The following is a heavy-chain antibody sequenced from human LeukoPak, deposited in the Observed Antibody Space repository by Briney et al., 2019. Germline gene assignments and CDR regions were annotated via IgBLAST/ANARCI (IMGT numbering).Heavy chain of an antibody. CDR3: ARALGYDFWSGYPQGMDV. CDR1: GGSISSYY. V-gene: IGHV4-59*01. D-gene: IGHD3-3*01. Sequence: PSETLSLTCTVSGGSISSYYWSWIRQPPGKGLEWIGYTYYSGSTNYNPSLKSRVTISVDTSKNQFSLKLSSVTAADTAVYYCARALGYDFWSGYPQGMDVWGQGTTVTVSS. J-gene: IGHJ6*02. CDR2: TYYSGST.